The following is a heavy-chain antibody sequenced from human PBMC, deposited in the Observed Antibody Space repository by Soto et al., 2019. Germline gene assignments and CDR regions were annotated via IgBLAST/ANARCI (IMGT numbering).Heavy chain of an antibody. CDR2: INTGNGNT. V-gene: IGHV1-3*04. CDR1: GYTFTNYA. Sequence: QVQLVQSGAEVKMPGASVEVSCKSSGYTFTNYAFHWVRQAPGQRLEWMGWINTGNGNTKYSQKFQGRVTITRDTSASTAYMELSNLISEYSAVYYCARGRFPADFYYHYGMDVWGQGTTVTVSS. CDR3: ARGRFPADFYYHYGMDV. J-gene: IGHJ6*02.